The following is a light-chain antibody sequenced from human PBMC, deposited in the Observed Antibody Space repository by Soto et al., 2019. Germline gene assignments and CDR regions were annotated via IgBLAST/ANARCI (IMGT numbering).Light chain of an antibody. Sequence: QSALTQPASVSGSPGQSITISCTGTSSDYVSWYQQHPGKAPKFLISEVSNRPSGVSNRFSGSKSGNTASLTISGLQADDEADYYCSSYTSRSTYVLGTGT. V-gene: IGLV2-14*01. CDR1: SSDY. J-gene: IGLJ1*01. CDR3: SSYTSRSTYV. CDR2: EVS.